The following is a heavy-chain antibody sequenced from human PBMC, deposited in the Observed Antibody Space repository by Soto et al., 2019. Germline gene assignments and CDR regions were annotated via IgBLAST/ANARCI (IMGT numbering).Heavy chain of an antibody. V-gene: IGHV6-1*01. CDR1: GDSVSSNSAA. J-gene: IGHJ3*02. D-gene: IGHD3-10*01. CDR3: ARGAFREYGTFDI. CDR2: TYYRSKWYN. Sequence: SQTLSLTCAISGDSVSSNSAAWNWIRQSPSRGLEWLGRTYYRSKWYNDYVGSVKSRITINPDTSKDQFSLQLNSVTPEDTAVYYCARGAFREYGTFDIWGQGTMVTVSS.